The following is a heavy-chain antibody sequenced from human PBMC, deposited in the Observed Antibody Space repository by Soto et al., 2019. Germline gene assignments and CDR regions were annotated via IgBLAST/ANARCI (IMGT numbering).Heavy chain of an antibody. D-gene: IGHD5-18*01. Sequence: ASVKVSCKASGYTFTSYGISWVRQAPGQGLEWMGWISAYNGNTNYAQKLQGRVTMTTDTSTSTAYMELRSLRSDDTAAYYCASSRGQLWDYYYYGMDVWGQGTTVT. CDR3: ASSRGQLWDYYYYGMDV. J-gene: IGHJ6*02. CDR1: GYTFTSYG. CDR2: ISAYNGNT. V-gene: IGHV1-18*01.